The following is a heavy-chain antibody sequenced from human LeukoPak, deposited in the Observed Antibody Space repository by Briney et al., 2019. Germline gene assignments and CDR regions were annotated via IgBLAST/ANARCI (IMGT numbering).Heavy chain of an antibody. CDR2: IKPDGSEK. CDR1: GFTFSNYA. D-gene: IGHD5-18*01. J-gene: IGHJ4*02. Sequence: GGSLRLSCAASGFTFSNYAMSCVREAPGKGLEWVAKIKPDGSEKYYVDSVKGRFTISRENAKNSLYLQMNSLRAEDTAVYYCARDRIQLWSHDSWGQGTLVTVSS. CDR3: ARDRIQLWSHDS. V-gene: IGHV3-7*04.